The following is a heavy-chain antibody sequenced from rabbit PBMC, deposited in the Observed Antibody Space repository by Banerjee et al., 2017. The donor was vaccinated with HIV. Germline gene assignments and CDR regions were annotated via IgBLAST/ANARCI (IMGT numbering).Heavy chain of an antibody. D-gene: IGHD3-3*01. CDR1: GFSFSSSYW. V-gene: IGHV1S40*01. J-gene: IGHJ4*01. CDR2: IYAGSSDST. CDR3: ARGWSHVDL. Sequence: QSLEESGGDLVKPGASLTLTCTASGFSFSSSYWICWVRQAPGKGLEWIACIYAGSSDSTDYANWAKGRFTISKTSSTTVTLQMTSPTAADTATYVCARGWSHVDLWGPGTLVTVS.